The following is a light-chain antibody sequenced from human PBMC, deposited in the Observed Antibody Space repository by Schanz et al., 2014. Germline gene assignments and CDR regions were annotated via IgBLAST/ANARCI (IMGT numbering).Light chain of an antibody. CDR1: SSNIGSNS. J-gene: IGLJ3*02. Sequence: QSVLTQPPSASGTPGQRVSISCSGSSSNIGSNSVNWYQHLPGTAPKLLIYSDTQRPSGVPDRFSGSKSGTSASLAISGLRSEDEADYYCSSHGGSRVFGGGTKLTVL. CDR3: SSHGGSRV. V-gene: IGLV1-47*02. CDR2: SDT.